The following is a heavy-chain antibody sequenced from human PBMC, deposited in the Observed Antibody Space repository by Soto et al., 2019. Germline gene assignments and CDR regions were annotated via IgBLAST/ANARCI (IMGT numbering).Heavy chain of an antibody. Sequence: GGSLRLSCAASGFTFNTYVMNWVRQAPGKGLEWVSTVSGGGGSAYYADSVKGRFTVSRDNSKNTLYLQMNSLRADDTAVYYCAKGGRNDVLTGYPDYWGQGTLVTV. CDR2: VSGGGGSA. CDR3: AKGGRNDVLTGYPDY. J-gene: IGHJ4*02. D-gene: IGHD3-9*01. CDR1: GFTFNTYV. V-gene: IGHV3-23*01.